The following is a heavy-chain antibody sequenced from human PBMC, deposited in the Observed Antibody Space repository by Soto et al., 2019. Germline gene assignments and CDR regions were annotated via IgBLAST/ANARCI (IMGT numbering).Heavy chain of an antibody. CDR1: GFTVSNYH. V-gene: IGHV3-23*01. Sequence: GGSLRLSCVASGFTVSNYHMNWVRRAPGKGLEWVSAISGSGGSTYYADSVKGRFTVSRDNVKNSLYLQMNSLRAEDTAMYYCTTDRGYLTFDYWGPGTLVTVS. J-gene: IGHJ4*02. D-gene: IGHD3-22*01. CDR3: TTDRGYLTFDY. CDR2: ISGSGGST.